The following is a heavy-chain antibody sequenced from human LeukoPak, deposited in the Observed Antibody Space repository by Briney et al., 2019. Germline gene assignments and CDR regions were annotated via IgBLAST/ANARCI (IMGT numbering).Heavy chain of an antibody. CDR3: TRDSVRSI. J-gene: IGHJ4*02. CDR1: GFTFSSYA. D-gene: IGHD3-9*01. CDR2: IRSKAYGGTT. Sequence: PGGSLRLSCAASGFTFSSYAMSWVRQAPGKGLEWVGFIRSKAYGGTTEYAASVKGRFTISRDDSKSIAYLQMNSLKTEDTAVYYCTRDSVRSIWGQGTLVTVSS. V-gene: IGHV3-49*04.